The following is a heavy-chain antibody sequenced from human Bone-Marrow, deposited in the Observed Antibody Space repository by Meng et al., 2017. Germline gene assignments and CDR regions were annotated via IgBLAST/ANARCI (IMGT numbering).Heavy chain of an antibody. D-gene: IGHD3-22*01. Sequence: SETLSLTCTVSGGSISSGGYYWSWIRQHPGKGLEWIGYIYYSGSTYYNPSLKSLVTISVDTSKNQFSLKLSSVTGADTAVYYCARSHYDDSSGYYSVGNYEDAFDIWGQGTMVTVSS. J-gene: IGHJ3*02. V-gene: IGHV4-31*01. CDR2: IYYSGST. CDR1: GGSISSGGYY. CDR3: ARSHYDDSSGYYSVGNYEDAFDI.